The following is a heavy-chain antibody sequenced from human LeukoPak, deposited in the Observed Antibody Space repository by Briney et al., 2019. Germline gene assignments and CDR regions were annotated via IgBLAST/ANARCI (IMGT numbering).Heavy chain of an antibody. CDR3: ARDTYYYDSSGYPNAFDI. J-gene: IGHJ3*02. CDR1: GGTFSSYA. V-gene: IGHV1-69*04. D-gene: IGHD3-22*01. Sequence: SVKVSCKASGGTFSSYAISWVRQAPGQGLEWMGRIIPTLGIANYAQKFQGRVTITADKSTSTAYMELSSLRSEDTAVYYCARDTYYYDSSGYPNAFDIWGQGTMVTVSS. CDR2: IIPTLGIA.